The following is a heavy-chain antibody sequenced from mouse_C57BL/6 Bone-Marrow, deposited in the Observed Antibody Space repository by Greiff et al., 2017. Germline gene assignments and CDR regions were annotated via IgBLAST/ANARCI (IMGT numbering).Heavy chain of an antibody. D-gene: IGHD1-1*01. Sequence: QVQLQQSGPELVKPGASVKLSCKASGYTFTSYDINWVKQRPGQGLEWIGWIYPRDGSTKYNEKFKGKATLTVDTSSSTAYMERHSLTSEDSAVYFCARDYGSSYWYFDVWGTGTPVTVSS. V-gene: IGHV1-85*01. CDR3: ARDYGSSYWYFDV. CDR1: GYTFTSYD. J-gene: IGHJ1*03. CDR2: IYPRDGST.